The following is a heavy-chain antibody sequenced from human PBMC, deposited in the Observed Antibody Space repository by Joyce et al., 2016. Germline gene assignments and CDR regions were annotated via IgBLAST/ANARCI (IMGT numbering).Heavy chain of an antibody. Sequence: DVQLVESGGGLIQPGGSLRLSCAASGFTVSLNYMNWVRQAPGKGLEWVSFIYSDGTTIYADSVKGRFTISRDDSKNTLYLQMNSLRAEDTAVYYCAKDGPALSEYFEHWGQGTLVIVSS. D-gene: IGHD2-15*01. J-gene: IGHJ1*01. CDR3: AKDGPALSEYFEH. V-gene: IGHV3-53*01. CDR2: IYSDGTT. CDR1: GFTVSLNY.